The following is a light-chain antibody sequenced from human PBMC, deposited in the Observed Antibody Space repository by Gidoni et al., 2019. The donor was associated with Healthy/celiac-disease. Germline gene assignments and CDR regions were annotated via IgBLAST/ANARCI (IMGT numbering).Light chain of an antibody. V-gene: IGKV1-39*01. Sequence: DIQTNKSPSSLSAYVGDRVTITCRASQSISSYLNWYQQKPGKAPKLLIYAASSLQRGVPSRFSGSGSGTDFTLTISSLQPEDFATYYCQQSYSTPYTFGQGTKLEIK. CDR3: QQSYSTPYT. CDR2: AAS. J-gene: IGKJ2*01. CDR1: QSISSY.